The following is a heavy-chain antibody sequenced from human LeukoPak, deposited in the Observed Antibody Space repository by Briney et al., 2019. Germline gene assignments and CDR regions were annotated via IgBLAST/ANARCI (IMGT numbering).Heavy chain of an antibody. J-gene: IGHJ6*02. CDR3: ARDLLGYSYGYYYYYGMDV. CDR1: GGSISSGGYY. CDR2: IYYSGST. Sequence: PSETLSLTCTVSGGSISSGGYYWSWIRQHPGKGLEWIGYIYYSGSTYYNPSLKSRVTISVDTSKNQFSLKLSFVTAADTAVYYCARDLLGYSYGYYYYYGMDVWGQGTTVTVSS. V-gene: IGHV4-31*03. D-gene: IGHD5-18*01.